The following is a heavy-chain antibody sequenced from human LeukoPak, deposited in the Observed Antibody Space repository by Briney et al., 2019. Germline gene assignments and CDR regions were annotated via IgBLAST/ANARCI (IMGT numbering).Heavy chain of an antibody. CDR3: AKDPAPYSSSWYVNWFDP. CDR1: GFTFSSYE. CDR2: ISSSGSTI. J-gene: IGHJ5*02. V-gene: IGHV3-48*03. Sequence: GGSLRLSCAASGFTFSSYEMNWVRQAPGKGLEWVSYISSSGSTIYYADSVKGRFTISRDNAKNSLYLQMNSLRTEDTAVYYWAKDPAPYSSSWYVNWFDPWGQGTLVTVSS. D-gene: IGHD6-13*01.